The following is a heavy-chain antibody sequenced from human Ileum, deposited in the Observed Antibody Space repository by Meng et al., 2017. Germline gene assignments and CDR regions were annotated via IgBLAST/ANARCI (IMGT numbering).Heavy chain of an antibody. CDR2: ISSSGSTI. CDR3: ARDRGDIVVVVAATDYYYGMDV. J-gene: IGHJ6*02. D-gene: IGHD2-15*01. CDR1: GFTFSDYY. V-gene: IGHV3-11*04. Sequence: GESLKISCAASGFTFSDYYMSWIRQAPGKGLEWVSYISSSGSTIYYADSVKGRFTISRDNAKNSRYLQMNSLRAEDTAGYYCARDRGDIVVVVAATDYYYGMDVWGQGTTVTVSS.